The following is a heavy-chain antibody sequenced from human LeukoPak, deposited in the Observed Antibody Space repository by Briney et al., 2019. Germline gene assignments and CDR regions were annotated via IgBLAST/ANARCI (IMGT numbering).Heavy chain of an antibody. CDR2: ISGSGGDI. D-gene: IGHD3-10*01. V-gene: IGHV3-23*01. Sequence: GGSLRLSCAGSGFTFSRYAMSWIRQAPGKGLEWVSAISGSGGDIFYTDSVKGRFTISRDNYKNTLYLQMNSLRAGDTAVYYCAKDRFGSGSPNWFGPWGQGTLVTVSS. CDR3: AKDRFGSGSPNWFGP. J-gene: IGHJ5*02. CDR1: GFTFSRYA.